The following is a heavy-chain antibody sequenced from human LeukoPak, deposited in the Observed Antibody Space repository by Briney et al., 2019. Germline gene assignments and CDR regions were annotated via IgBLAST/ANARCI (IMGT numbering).Heavy chain of an antibody. V-gene: IGHV4-34*01. Sequence: SETLSLTCSVSGGSISSYYWSWIRQPPGKGLEWIGEINHSGSTNYNPSLKSRVTISVDTSKNQFSLKLSSVTAADTAVYYCARVRKWRTITMIVVVITYFDYWGQGTLVTVSS. CDR3: ARVRKWRTITMIVVVITYFDY. CDR2: INHSGST. J-gene: IGHJ4*02. D-gene: IGHD3-22*01. CDR1: GGSISSYY.